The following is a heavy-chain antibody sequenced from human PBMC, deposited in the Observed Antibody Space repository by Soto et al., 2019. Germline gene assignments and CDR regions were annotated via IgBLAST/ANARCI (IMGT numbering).Heavy chain of an antibody. D-gene: IGHD2-15*01. CDR3: ASCEPYISGSCYRGSNYYGMDV. J-gene: IGHJ6*02. V-gene: IGHV1-46*01. CDR1: GYTFTSYY. Sequence: ASVKVSCKASGYTFTSYYMHWVRQAPGQGLEWMGIINPSGGSTRYAQKFQGRVTMTRDTSTSTVYMELSSLRSEDTAVYYCASCEPYISGSCYRGSNYYGMDVWGQGTTVTVSS. CDR2: INPSGGST.